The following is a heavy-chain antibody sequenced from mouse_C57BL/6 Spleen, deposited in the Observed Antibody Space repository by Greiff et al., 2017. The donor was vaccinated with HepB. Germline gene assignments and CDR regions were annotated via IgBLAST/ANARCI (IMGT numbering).Heavy chain of an antibody. V-gene: IGHV7-1*01. J-gene: IGHJ3*01. CDR3: ARDAVGNLAWFAY. Sequence: EVKLVESGGGLVQSGRSLRLSCATSRFTFSDFYMEWVRQAPGKGLEWIAASRNKANDYTTEYSASVKGRFIVSRDTSQSILYLQMNALRAEDTAIYYCARDAVGNLAWFAYWGQGTLVTVSA. CDR1: RFTFSDFY. CDR2: SRNKANDYTT. D-gene: IGHD2-1*01.